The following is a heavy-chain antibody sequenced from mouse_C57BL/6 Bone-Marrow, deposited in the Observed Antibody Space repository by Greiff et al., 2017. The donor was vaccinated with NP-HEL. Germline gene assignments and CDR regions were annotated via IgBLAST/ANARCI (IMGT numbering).Heavy chain of an antibody. D-gene: IGHD2-2*01. CDR3: ASFIYYGYDGPDV. CDR1: GFSLTSYA. Sequence: VKLMESGPGLVAPSQSLSITCTVSGFSLTSYAISWVRQPPGKGLEWLGVIWTGGGTNYNSALKSRLSISKDNSKSQVFLKMNSLQTDDTARYYCASFIYYGYDGPDVWGTGTTVTVSS. J-gene: IGHJ1*03. V-gene: IGHV2-9-1*01. CDR2: IWTGGGT.